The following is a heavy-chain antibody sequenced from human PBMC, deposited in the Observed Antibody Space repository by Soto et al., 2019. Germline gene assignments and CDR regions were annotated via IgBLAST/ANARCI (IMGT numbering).Heavy chain of an antibody. J-gene: IGHJ5*02. V-gene: IGHV1-3*01. CDR2: INAGNGNT. CDR3: ARDPYSSSWKYNWFDP. Sequence: ASVKVSCKASGYTFTSYAMHWARHAPGQRLEWMGWINAGNGNTKYSQKFQGRVTITRDTSASTAYMELSSLRSEDTAVYYCARDPYSSSWKYNWFDPWGQGTLVTVSS. CDR1: GYTFTSYA. D-gene: IGHD6-13*01.